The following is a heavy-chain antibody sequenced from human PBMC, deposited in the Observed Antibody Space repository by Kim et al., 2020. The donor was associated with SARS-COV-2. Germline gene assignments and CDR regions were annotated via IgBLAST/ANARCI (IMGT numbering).Heavy chain of an antibody. CDR2: TT. J-gene: IGHJ3*02. CDR3: ARTHDAFDI. V-gene: IGHV4-31*02. Sequence: TTYSNPSLNSRVTISVDTSKNQFSLKLGSVTAADTAVYYCARTHDAFDIWGQGTMVTVSS.